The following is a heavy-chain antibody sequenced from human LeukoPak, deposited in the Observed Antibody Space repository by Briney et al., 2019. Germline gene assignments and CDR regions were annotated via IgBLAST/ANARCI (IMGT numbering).Heavy chain of an antibody. J-gene: IGHJ4*02. CDR3: ARGIGTGRQPFDY. Sequence: GGSLRLSCAASEFSVGSNYMTWVRQAPGKGLEWVSLIYSGGSTYYADSVKGRFTISRDNSKNTLYLQMNSLRAEDTAVYYCARGIGTGRQPFDYWGQGTLVTVSS. D-gene: IGHD1-1*01. CDR1: EFSVGSNY. CDR2: IYSGGST. V-gene: IGHV3-66*01.